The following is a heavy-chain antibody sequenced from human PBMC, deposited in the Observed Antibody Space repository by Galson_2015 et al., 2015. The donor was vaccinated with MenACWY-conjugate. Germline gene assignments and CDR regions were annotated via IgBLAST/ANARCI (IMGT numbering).Heavy chain of an antibody. V-gene: IGHV1-3*01. J-gene: IGHJ1*01. D-gene: IGHD3-16*01. CDR3: ARGQLQLGLVW. CDR1: GYTFSAYQ. CDR2: INAGTGDT. Sequence: SVKVSCKASGYTFSAYQIHWVRQAPGQGLEWMGRINAGTGDTLFSEKFQGRVTFSRDTSATTAYMEVNSLRSEDTAISYCARGQLQLGLVWWGQGTLVTVSS.